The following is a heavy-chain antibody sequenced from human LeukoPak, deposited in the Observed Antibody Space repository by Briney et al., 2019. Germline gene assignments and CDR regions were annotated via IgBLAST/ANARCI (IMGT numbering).Heavy chain of an antibody. D-gene: IGHD4-17*01. V-gene: IGHV3-23*01. Sequence: GGSLRLSCAASGFTFTSYAMGWVRQAPGKGLEWVSSVSGSGDGTYYADSVKGRFTISRDNSKTTLDLHMDSLRAEDTAVYYCAKERLGGNYGDYAVDYWGQGTMVTVSS. CDR3: AKERLGGNYGDYAVDY. CDR1: GFTFTSYA. CDR2: VSGSGDGT. J-gene: IGHJ4*02.